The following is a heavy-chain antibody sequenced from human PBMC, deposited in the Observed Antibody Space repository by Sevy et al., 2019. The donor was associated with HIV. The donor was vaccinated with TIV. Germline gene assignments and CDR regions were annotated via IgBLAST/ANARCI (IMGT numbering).Heavy chain of an antibody. CDR1: GFTVSSNY. CDR2: IFSGGGT. J-gene: IGHJ3*02. D-gene: IGHD3-22*01. Sequence: GGCLRLSCAASGFTVSSNYMSWVRQAPGKGLEWVSIIFSGGGTYYADSVQGRFTISRDNSKNMVYLQMNSLRAEDTAVFYCARGATFYSDSSGRVLSVLGAFDIWGRGTMVTVSS. CDR3: ARGATFYSDSSGRVLSVLGAFDI. V-gene: IGHV3-53*01.